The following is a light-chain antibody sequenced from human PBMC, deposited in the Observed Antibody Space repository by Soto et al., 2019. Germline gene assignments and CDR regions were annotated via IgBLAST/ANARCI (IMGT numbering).Light chain of an antibody. CDR1: SSDVCGYNY. CDR3: SSYAGSNNWV. J-gene: IGLJ2*01. V-gene: IGLV2-8*01. CDR2: EVS. Sequence: QSALTQPPSASGSPGQSVTISCTGTSSDVCGYNYVSWYQQHPGKAPKLMIYEVSKRPSGVPDRFSGSKSGTTASLTVSGLQAEDEADYYCSSYAGSNNWVFGGGTKLTVL.